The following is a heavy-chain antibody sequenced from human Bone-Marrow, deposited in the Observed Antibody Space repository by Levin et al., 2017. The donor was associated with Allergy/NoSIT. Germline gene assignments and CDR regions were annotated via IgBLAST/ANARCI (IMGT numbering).Heavy chain of an antibody. CDR3: TTQNFDF. V-gene: IGHV3-23*01. J-gene: IGHJ4*02. Sequence: GSLRLSCEASGFTLSNFAMSWVRQAPGKGLEWVSTIMPGEGATYYTDSVRGRFAVSRDNSENTLSLEMNSLRAEDTAVYYCTTQNFDFWGQGTLVTVSS. CDR1: GFTLSNFA. CDR2: IMPGEGAT.